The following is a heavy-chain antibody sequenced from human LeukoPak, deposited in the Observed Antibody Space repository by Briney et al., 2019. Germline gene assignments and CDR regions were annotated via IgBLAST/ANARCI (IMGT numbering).Heavy chain of an antibody. CDR2: ISSSSSYI. V-gene: IGHV3-21*01. CDR1: GFTFSSYS. J-gene: IGHJ4*02. Sequence: GGSLRLSCAASGFTFSSYSMNWVRQAPGKGLEWVSSISSSSSYIYYADSVKGRFTISRDNAKNSLYLQMNSLRAEDTAVYYCARGDPGNYYGSGSYYGYWGQGTLVTVSS. CDR3: ARGDPGNYYGSGSYYGY. D-gene: IGHD3-10*01.